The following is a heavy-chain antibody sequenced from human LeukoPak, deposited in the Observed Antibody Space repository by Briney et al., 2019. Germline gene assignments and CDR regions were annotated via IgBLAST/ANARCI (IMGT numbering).Heavy chain of an antibody. J-gene: IGHJ4*02. V-gene: IGHV4-31*03. CDR1: GGSISSGGYY. CDR3: ARGDFSVTPAPYFDY. CDR2: IYYSGST. Sequence: SETLSLTCTVSGGSISSGGYYWSLIRQHPGKGLEWIGYIYYSGSTYYNPSLKGRVTISVDTSKNQFSLKLSSVTAADTAVYYCARGDFSVTPAPYFDYWGQGTLVTVSS. D-gene: IGHD3/OR15-3a*01.